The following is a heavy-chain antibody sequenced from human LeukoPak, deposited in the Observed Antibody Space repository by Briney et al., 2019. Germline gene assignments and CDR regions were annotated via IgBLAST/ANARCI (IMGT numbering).Heavy chain of an antibody. Sequence: ASVKVSCKASGGTFSSYAISWVRQAPGQGLEWMGGIIPIFGTANYAQKFQGRVTITADESTSTAYMELSSLRAEDTAVYYCARVHRYSSSWNLPKYYFDYWGQGTLVTVSS. CDR1: GGTFSSYA. V-gene: IGHV1-69*13. D-gene: IGHD6-13*01. J-gene: IGHJ4*02. CDR3: ARVHRYSSSWNLPKYYFDY. CDR2: IIPIFGTA.